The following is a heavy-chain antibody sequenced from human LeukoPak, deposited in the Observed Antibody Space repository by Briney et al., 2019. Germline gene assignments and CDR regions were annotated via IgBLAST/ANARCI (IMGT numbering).Heavy chain of an antibody. CDR2: MRQDGGES. J-gene: IGHJ4*02. CDR1: GFTFNNFI. V-gene: IGHV3-7*01. Sequence: GGSLRLSCAASGFTFNNFIISWVRQAPGKGLEWVANMRQDGGESFYVDSVKGRFSISRNNAKNSVFLQMNSLRAEDTGVYFCAREGKAFDYWGQGTLVTVSS. CDR3: AREGKAFDY. D-gene: IGHD3-10*01.